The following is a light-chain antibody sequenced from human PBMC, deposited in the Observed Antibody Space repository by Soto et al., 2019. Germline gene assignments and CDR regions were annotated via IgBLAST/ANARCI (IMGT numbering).Light chain of an antibody. J-gene: IGKJ2*01. V-gene: IGKV1-27*01. Sequence: DIQMTQSPFSLSASIGDRVTITCRASQGISNYLAWYQQKPGKVPKLLIYAASILQSGVPSRFSGSGSGTDFTLTISSLQPEDVATYYCQKYNNALMYTFGQGTKLEIK. CDR3: QKYNNALMYT. CDR2: AAS. CDR1: QGISNY.